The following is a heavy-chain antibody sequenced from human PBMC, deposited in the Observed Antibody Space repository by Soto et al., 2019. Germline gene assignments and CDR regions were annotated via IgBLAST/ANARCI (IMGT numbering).Heavy chain of an antibody. CDR1: GFTFSSYW. Sequence: EVQLVESGGGLVQPGGSLRLSCAASGFTFSSYWMSWVRQAPGKGLEWVANIKQDGSEKYYVGSVRGRFTISRDNSKNSLYLQMNSLRAEDTAVYYCASTRGAYSNSAVFDYWGQGILVTVSS. J-gene: IGHJ4*02. D-gene: IGHD6-6*01. CDR3: ASTRGAYSNSAVFDY. V-gene: IGHV3-7*01. CDR2: IKQDGSEK.